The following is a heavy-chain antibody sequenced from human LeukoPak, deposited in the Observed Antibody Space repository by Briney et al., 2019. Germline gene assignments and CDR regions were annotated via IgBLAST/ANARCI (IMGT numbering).Heavy chain of an antibody. Sequence: ASVKVSCKASGYTFTSYGISWVRQAPGQGLEWMGWISAYNGNTNYAQKLQGRVTMTTDTSTSTAYMGLRSLRSDDTAVYYCARGIMVRGVLNWFDPWGQGTLVTVSS. D-gene: IGHD3-10*01. V-gene: IGHV1-18*01. CDR1: GYTFTSYG. CDR3: ARGIMVRGVLNWFDP. CDR2: ISAYNGNT. J-gene: IGHJ5*02.